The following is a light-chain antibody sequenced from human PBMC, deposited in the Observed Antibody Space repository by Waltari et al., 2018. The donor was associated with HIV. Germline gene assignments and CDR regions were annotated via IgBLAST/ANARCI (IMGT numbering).Light chain of an antibody. CDR3: QQYYSSLHT. Sequence: DIVVTQSTDSLAVSLGERATLNCKSSPSLFYSSNNKDYLAWYQQKPGQPPKLLIYWASTRESGVPDRFSGSGSGTDFTLTISSLQAEDVAVYYCQQYYSSLHTFGQGTKLEIK. J-gene: IGKJ2*01. V-gene: IGKV4-1*01. CDR2: WAS. CDR1: PSLFYSSNNKDY.